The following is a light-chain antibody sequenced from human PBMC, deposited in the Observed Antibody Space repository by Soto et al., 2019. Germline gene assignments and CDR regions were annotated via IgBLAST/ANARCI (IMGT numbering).Light chain of an antibody. J-gene: IGKJ4*01. CDR2: AAS. CDR1: QGISNY. CDR3: QKYNSA. Sequence: DIQMTQSPSSLSASVGDRVTITCRASQGISNYFAWYQQKPGKVPKLLIYAASTLQSGVPSRFSGSGSGTDFTLTISSLQPEDVATYYCQKYNSAFGGGTKVEIK. V-gene: IGKV1-27*01.